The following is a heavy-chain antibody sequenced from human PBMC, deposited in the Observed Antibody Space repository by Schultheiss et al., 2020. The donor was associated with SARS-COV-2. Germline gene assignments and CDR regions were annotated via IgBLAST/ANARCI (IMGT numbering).Heavy chain of an antibody. CDR3: ARSLLVAAAGRYYYYYGMDV. V-gene: IGHV1-2*04. J-gene: IGHJ6*02. Sequence: ASVKVSCKASGYTFTGYYMHWVRQAPGQGLEWMGWINPNSGGTNYAQKFQGWVTMTRDTSISTAYMELSRLRSDDTAVYYCARSLLVAAAGRYYYYYGMDVWGQGTTVTVSS. D-gene: IGHD6-13*01. CDR1: GYTFTGYY. CDR2: INPNSGGT.